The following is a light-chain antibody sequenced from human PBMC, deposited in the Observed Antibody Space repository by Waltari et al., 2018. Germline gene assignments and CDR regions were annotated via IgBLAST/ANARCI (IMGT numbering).Light chain of an antibody. Sequence: DIVMTQTPLSLPVPLGEPASISCRSSQSLLDSEDGNTYLEWYLQKPGQSPQLLIYEVSNRASGVPDRCSGSGSDTDFTLKISRVEAEDVGVYYCMQALEFPWTFGQGTKVEIK. J-gene: IGKJ1*01. CDR1: QSLLDSEDGNTY. V-gene: IGKV2-40*01. CDR3: MQALEFPWT. CDR2: EVS.